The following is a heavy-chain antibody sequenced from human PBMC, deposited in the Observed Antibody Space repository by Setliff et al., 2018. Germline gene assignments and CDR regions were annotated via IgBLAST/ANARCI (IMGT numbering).Heavy chain of an antibody. V-gene: IGHV1-69*06. CDR1: GGTFSSYA. J-gene: IGHJ5*02. CDR2: IIPIFGTA. CDR3: ARYRVVPAALNWFDP. D-gene: IGHD2-2*01. Sequence: AASVKVSCKASGGTFSSYAISWVRQAPGQGLEWMGRIIPIFGTANYAQKFQGRVTITADKSTSTAYMELSSQRSEETAVYYCARYRVVPAALNWFDPWGQGTLVTVSS.